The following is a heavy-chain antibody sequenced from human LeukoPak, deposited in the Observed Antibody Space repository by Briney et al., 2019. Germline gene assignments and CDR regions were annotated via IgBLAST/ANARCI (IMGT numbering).Heavy chain of an antibody. V-gene: IGHV3-30*02. D-gene: IGHD2-15*01. CDR1: GFTFTTYA. CDR2: MRSDGSSK. J-gene: IGHJ4*02. Sequence: GGSLRLSCAASGFTFTTYAMHWVRQAPGKGLEWVAFMRSDGSSKYYADSVKGRFTISRDNSKNTLYLQMNTLRPEDTAVYYCAKDFSSGSCFDHWGQGTQVTVSS. CDR3: AKDFSSGSCFDH.